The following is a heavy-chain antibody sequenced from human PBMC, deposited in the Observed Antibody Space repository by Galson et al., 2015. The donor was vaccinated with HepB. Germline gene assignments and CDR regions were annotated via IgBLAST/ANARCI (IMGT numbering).Heavy chain of an antibody. Sequence: SLSLSCAASGITLSSYTMTWVRKAPGKGLEWVPALSGGGHDIYYAGSVNGRFIISRDKSRSTLYLQMSSLRAEDTAVYYCAKDICRYDLNPDSSSEPSGYFGGAFDLWGQGTMVTVSS. CDR2: LSGGGHDI. CDR1: GITLSSYT. D-gene: IGHD3-22*01. CDR3: AKDICRYDLNPDSSSEPSGYFGGAFDL. J-gene: IGHJ3*01. V-gene: IGHV3-23*01.